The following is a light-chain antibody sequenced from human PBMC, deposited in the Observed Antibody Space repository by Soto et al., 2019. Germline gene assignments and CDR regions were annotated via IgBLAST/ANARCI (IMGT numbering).Light chain of an antibody. V-gene: IGKV4-1*01. Sequence: DIVMTQAPDSLAVSLGERATIHCRSSQSVLYRSTGRNYLAWYQQKPGQRPEVLFYWASTRESGVPDRFSGGGSGTDFTLTLSSLQPEDVALYVCQQYLPTPFTFGQGTRLESK. J-gene: IGKJ2*01. CDR2: WAS. CDR3: QQYLPTPFT. CDR1: QSVLYRSTGRNY.